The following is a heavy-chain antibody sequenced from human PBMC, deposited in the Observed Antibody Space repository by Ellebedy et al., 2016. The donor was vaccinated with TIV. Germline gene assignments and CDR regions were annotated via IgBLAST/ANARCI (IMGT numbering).Heavy chain of an antibody. J-gene: IGHJ4*02. CDR3: ALGSGKEQWLVRVFYFDY. D-gene: IGHD6-19*01. CDR2: IYYSGNT. CDR1: GGSISSSDYY. Sequence: MPSETLSLTCTVSGGSISSSDYYWGWIRQPPGKGLEWIGTIYYSGNTYYNPSLKSRVTIPVDTSKNQFSLKLSSVTAADTAVYYCALGSGKEQWLVRVFYFDYWGQGTLVTVSS. V-gene: IGHV4-39*01.